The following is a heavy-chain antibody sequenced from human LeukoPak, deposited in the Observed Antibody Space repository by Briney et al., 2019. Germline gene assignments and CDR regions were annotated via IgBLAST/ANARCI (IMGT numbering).Heavy chain of an antibody. Sequence: SGGSLRLSRAASGFSFSSYGMSWVRQAPGKGLEGVSYISRSGSTIYYADTVKGRFTISRDNAKNSLYLQMNSLRAEDTAVYYCAELGITMIGGVWGKGTTVTISS. CDR3: AELGITMIGGV. J-gene: IGHJ6*04. D-gene: IGHD3-10*02. CDR2: ISRSGSTI. V-gene: IGHV3-48*04. CDR1: GFSFSSYG.